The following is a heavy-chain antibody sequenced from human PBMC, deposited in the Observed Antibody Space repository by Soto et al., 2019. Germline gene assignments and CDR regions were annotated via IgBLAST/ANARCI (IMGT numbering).Heavy chain of an antibody. CDR2: INHSGST. V-gene: IGHV4-34*01. CDR1: GGSFSGYY. J-gene: IGHJ6*02. CDR3: ARNPQIVVVPADYGMDV. D-gene: IGHD2-2*01. Sequence: PSETLSLTCAVYGGSFSGYYWSWIRQPPGKGLEWIGEINHSGSTNYNPSLKSRVTISVDTSKNQFSLKLSSVTAADTAVYYCARNPQIVVVPADYGMDVWGQGTPVT.